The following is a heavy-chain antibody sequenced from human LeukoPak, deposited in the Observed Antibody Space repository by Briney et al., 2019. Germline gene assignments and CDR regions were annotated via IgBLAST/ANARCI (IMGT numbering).Heavy chain of an antibody. Sequence: GGSLRLSCAASGFTFSSYWMHWVRQAPGKGLVWVSRINTDGSGTSYADSVKGRFTISRDNAKNTLYLQMNSLRAEDTAVYYCARGLGRPVPTWFDPWGQGTLVTVSS. CDR1: GFTFSSYW. D-gene: IGHD3-16*01. CDR3: ARGLGRPVPTWFDP. J-gene: IGHJ5*02. CDR2: INTDGSGT. V-gene: IGHV3-74*01.